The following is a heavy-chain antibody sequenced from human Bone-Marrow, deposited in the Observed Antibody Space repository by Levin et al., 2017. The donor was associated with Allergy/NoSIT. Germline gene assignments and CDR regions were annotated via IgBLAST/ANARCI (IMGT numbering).Heavy chain of an antibody. CDR2: ISSSSSTI. V-gene: IGHV3-48*02. Sequence: GGSLRLSCAASGFTFSSYSMNWVRQAPGKGLEWVSYISSSSSTIYYADSVKGRFTISRDNAKNSLYLQMNSLRDEDTAVYYCARDDRGDSYGYDLYYYYGMDVWGQGTTVTVSS. CDR1: GFTFSSYS. CDR3: ARDDRGDSYGYDLYYYYGMDV. J-gene: IGHJ6*02. D-gene: IGHD5-18*01.